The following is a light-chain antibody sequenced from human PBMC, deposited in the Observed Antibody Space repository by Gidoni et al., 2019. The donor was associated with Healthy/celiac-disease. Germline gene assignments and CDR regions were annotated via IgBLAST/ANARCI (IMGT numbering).Light chain of an antibody. CDR1: QDISNY. Sequence: DIHMTQSPSSLSASVGDRVTITCQASQDISNYLNWYQQKPGKAPKLLIYDASNFETGVPSRFSGSGSGTDFTFTISSLQPEDIATYYCQQYDNLPLTFGGGTKVEIK. V-gene: IGKV1-33*01. J-gene: IGKJ4*01. CDR3: QQYDNLPLT. CDR2: DAS.